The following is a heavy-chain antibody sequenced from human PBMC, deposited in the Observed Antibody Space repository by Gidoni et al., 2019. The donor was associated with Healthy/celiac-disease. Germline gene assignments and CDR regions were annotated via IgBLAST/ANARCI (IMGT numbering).Heavy chain of an antibody. CDR3: ARGGRFNWYAILPGYSLSPFDY. V-gene: IGHV3-33*01. Sequence: QVQLVESGGGGVQRGRSVRLAWGASGCTFSSYGMYWVRQAPGKGLEWVAVIWYDGRNKYYADSVKGRFPISRDNSKNTLYLQMNSLRAEDTAVYYCARGGRFNWYAILPGYSLSPFDYWGQGTLVTVSS. CDR2: IWYDGRNK. CDR1: GCTFSSYG. D-gene: IGHD3-9*01. J-gene: IGHJ4*02.